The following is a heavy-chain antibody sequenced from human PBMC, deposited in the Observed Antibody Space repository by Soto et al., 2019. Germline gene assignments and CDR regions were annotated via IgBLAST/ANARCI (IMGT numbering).Heavy chain of an antibody. CDR3: ARDRDSSGNGYYYYGMDV. V-gene: IGHV3-30-3*01. CDR1: GFTFSSYA. J-gene: IGHJ6*02. D-gene: IGHD6-19*01. Sequence: GSLRLSCAASGFTFSSYAMHWVRQAPGKGLEWVAVISYDGSNKYYADSVKGRFTISRDNSKNTLYLQMNSLRAEDTAVYYCARDRDSSGNGYYYYGMDVWGQGTTVTVSS. CDR2: ISYDGSNK.